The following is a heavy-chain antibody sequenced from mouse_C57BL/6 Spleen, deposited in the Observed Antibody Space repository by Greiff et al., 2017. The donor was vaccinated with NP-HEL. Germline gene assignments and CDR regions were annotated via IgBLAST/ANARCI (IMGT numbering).Heavy chain of an antibody. J-gene: IGHJ3*01. CDR2: INPNNGGT. CDR3: ARPYYYGSEGFAY. CDR1: GYTFTDYY. Sequence: EVQLQQSGPELVKPGASVKISCKASGYTFTDYYMNWVKQSHGKSLEWIGDINPNNGGTSYNQKFKGKATLTVDKSSSTAYMELRSLTSEDSAVYYCARPYYYGSEGFAYWGQGTLVTVSA. D-gene: IGHD1-1*01. V-gene: IGHV1-26*01.